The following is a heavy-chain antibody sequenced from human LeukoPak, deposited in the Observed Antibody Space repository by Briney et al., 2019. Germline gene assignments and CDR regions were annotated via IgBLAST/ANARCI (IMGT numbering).Heavy chain of an antibody. D-gene: IGHD1-26*01. V-gene: IGHV4-30-4*08. J-gene: IGHJ3*02. CDR3: ARGYAGREGAFDAFDI. Sequence: PSETLSLTCTVSGGSISSGDYYWSWIRQPPGKGLEWMGYIYYSGSTHYNPSLKSRVTISEDTSKNQFSLKLTSMTAADTAVYYCARGYAGREGAFDAFDIWGQGTMVTVSS. CDR1: GGSISSGDYY. CDR2: IYYSGST.